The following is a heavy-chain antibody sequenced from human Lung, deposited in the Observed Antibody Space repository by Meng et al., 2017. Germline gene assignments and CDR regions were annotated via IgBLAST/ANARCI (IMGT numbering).Heavy chain of an antibody. Sequence: VQLVPSGSELKKPGALVKVSCKASGYTFTNYGMNWVRQVPGQGLVWMGWINTNTGNPTYVPGFTGRFVFSLDTSVSTAYLQINSLKAEDTAVYYCTSGGYLDYWGQGTLVTVSS. CDR1: GYTFTNYG. J-gene: IGHJ4*02. CDR3: TSGGYLDY. CDR2: INTNTGNP. D-gene: IGHD3-10*01. V-gene: IGHV7-4-1*02.